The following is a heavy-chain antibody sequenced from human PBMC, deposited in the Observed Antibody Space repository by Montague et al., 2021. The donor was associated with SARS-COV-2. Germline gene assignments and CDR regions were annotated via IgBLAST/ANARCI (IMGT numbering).Heavy chain of an antibody. D-gene: IGHD2/OR15-2a*01. CDR1: GESMTRSW. Sequence: SETLSLTCAVSGESMTRSWWTWVRQPPGQRLQWIGEIFHDGTSXSXYXXALKSRDTISIDTSKNQFFLRLSSVTAADTALYFCTRARSKAIDYWGQGALVTVSS. V-gene: IGHV4-4*02. J-gene: IGHJ4*02. CDR3: TRARSKAIDY. CDR2: IFHDGTS.